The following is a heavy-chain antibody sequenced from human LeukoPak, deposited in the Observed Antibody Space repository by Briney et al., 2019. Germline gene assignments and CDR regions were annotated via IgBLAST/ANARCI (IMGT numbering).Heavy chain of an antibody. D-gene: IGHD1-26*01. CDR3: ARTRWENYYYFYMDV. CDR2: IYYSGST. CDR1: GGSISSYY. J-gene: IGHJ6*03. V-gene: IGHV4-59*01. Sequence: PSETLSLTCTVSGGSISSYYWSWIRQPPGKGLEWIGYIYYSGSTNYNPSLKSRVTISLDTSKNQFSLKLSSVTAADTAVYYCARTRWENYYYFYMDVWGDGTTVTISS.